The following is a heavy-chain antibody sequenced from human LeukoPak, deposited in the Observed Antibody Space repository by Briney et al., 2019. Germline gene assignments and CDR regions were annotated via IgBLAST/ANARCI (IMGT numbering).Heavy chain of an antibody. D-gene: IGHD6-19*01. V-gene: IGHV5-51*01. J-gene: IGHJ3*02. CDR1: GYSFITYW. Sequence: GGSLEISCKGSGYSFITYWIGWVRPVPGKGLEWMGIIYPGDSDTRYSPSFQGHVTISADKSISTAYLQWSSLKASDTAMYYCARSYRRGQSDAFDIWGQGTMVTVSS. CDR3: ARSYRRGQSDAFDI. CDR2: IYPGDSDT.